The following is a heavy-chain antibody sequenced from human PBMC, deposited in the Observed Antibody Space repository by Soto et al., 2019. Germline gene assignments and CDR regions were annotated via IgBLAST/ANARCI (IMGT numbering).Heavy chain of an antibody. CDR1: GFTFSTYP. CDR3: VKPPVITASYYYYDMDV. V-gene: IGHV3-23*01. CDR2: ISGSGIST. Sequence: EAQLLESGGGLVQPGGSLRLSCAASGFTFSTYPMSWVRQAPGKGLEWVSGISGSGISTYYTDSVKGRFTISRDNSKNTVFMQMNSLRDEDTAVYYCVKPPVITASYYYYDMDVWGQGTTVTVCS. D-gene: IGHD4-4*01. J-gene: IGHJ6*02.